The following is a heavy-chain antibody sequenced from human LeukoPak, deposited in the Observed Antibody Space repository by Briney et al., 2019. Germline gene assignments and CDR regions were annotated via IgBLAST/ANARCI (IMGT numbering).Heavy chain of an antibody. CDR2: FDPEDGET. D-gene: IGHD3-9*01. J-gene: IGHJ5*02. Sequence: ASVKVSCKVSGYTLTGLSMHWVRQAPGKGLEWMGGFDPEDGETIYAQKFQGRVTMTEDTSTDTAYMELSSLRSEDTAVYYCATGLRYFDWLIHWGQGTLVTVSS. V-gene: IGHV1-24*01. CDR3: ATGLRYFDWLIH. CDR1: GYTLTGLS.